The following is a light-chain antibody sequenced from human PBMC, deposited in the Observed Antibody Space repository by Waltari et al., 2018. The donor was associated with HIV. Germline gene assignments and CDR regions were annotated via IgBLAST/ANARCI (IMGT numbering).Light chain of an antibody. Sequence: QSALTQPPSASGSPGQSVTISCTGTSSDVGVYNYISWYQQHPGKAPKLMIFAVTKRPSGVPDRFSGSKAGNTASLTVSGLQAEDEAVYYCCSYAGSDVVFGGGTKLTVL. V-gene: IGLV2-8*01. CDR2: AVT. CDR1: SSDVGVYNY. J-gene: IGLJ2*01. CDR3: CSYAGSDVV.